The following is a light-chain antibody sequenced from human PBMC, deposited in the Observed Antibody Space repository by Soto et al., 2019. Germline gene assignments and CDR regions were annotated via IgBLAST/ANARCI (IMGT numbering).Light chain of an antibody. Sequence: DTQMTQSPSSLSASVGDTVTITCRASQAFRNDLAWYQQKPGKAPKRLISFASSLENGVPSRFSGRGSGTAFTLTIRSLQPEDFATYYCLQWNTYPQTFGGGTKVEIK. J-gene: IGKJ4*01. CDR1: QAFRND. CDR3: LQWNTYPQT. CDR2: FAS. V-gene: IGKV1-17*01.